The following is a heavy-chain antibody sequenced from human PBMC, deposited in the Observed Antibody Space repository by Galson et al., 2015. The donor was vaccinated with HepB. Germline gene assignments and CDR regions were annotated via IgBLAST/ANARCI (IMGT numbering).Heavy chain of an antibody. CDR3: ARDRGDIVVVPAAKDI. J-gene: IGHJ3*02. V-gene: IGHV3-21*01. CDR2: ISSSSSYI. Sequence: SLRLSCAASGFTFSSYSMNWVRQAPGKGLEWVSSISSSSSYIYYADSVKGRFTISRDNAKNSLYLQMNSLRAEDTAVYYCARDRGDIVVVPAAKDIWGQGTMVTVSS. CDR1: GFTFSSYS. D-gene: IGHD2-2*01.